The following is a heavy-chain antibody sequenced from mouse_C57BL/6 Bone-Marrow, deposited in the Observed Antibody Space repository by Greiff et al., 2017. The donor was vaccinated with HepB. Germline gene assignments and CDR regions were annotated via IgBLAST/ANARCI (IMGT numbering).Heavy chain of an antibody. CDR1: GYTFTDYY. CDR3: VPKGPDYAMDY. J-gene: IGHJ4*01. CDR2: INPYNGGT. Sequence: EVQLQQSGPVLVKPGASVKMSCKASGYTFTDYYMNWVKQSHGKSLEWIGVINPYNGGTSYNQKFKGKATLTVDKSSSTAYMELNSLTSEDSAVYYCVPKGPDYAMDYWGQGTSVTVSS. V-gene: IGHV1-19*01.